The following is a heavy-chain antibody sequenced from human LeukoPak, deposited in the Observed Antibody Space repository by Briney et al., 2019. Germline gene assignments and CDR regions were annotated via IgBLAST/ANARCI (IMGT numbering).Heavy chain of an antibody. J-gene: IGHJ4*02. V-gene: IGHV3-23*01. Sequence: PGGSLRLSCAASGFTFSSFAMTWVRQAPGKGLEWFSAVRRNGDSTYYADSAKGRFTISRDNSKNTLYLQMNSLRAEDTALYYCAKDLIAVGDGYYFDYWGQGTLVTVSS. CDR3: AKDLIAVGDGYYFDY. CDR1: GFTFSSFA. D-gene: IGHD6-19*01. CDR2: VRRNGDST.